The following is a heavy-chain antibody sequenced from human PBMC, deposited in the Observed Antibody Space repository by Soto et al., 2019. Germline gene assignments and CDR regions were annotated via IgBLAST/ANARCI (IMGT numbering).Heavy chain of an antibody. Sequence: QTLSLTCAISGASVSSYSAAWNWIRQSPSGGLEWLGRTYYRSRFFSDYAESVKSRIIINPDTSKNQFSLQLKSVTPEDTAVYYCVRDRYSSSGWFDPWGQGTPVTVSS. D-gene: IGHD3-10*01. CDR3: VRDRYSSSGWFDP. CDR1: GASVSSYSAA. V-gene: IGHV6-1*01. CDR2: TYYRSRFFS. J-gene: IGHJ5*02.